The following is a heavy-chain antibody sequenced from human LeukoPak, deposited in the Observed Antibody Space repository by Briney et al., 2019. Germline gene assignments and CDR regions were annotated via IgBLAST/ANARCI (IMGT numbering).Heavy chain of an antibody. CDR2: IYPGDSDT. V-gene: IGHV5-51*01. CDR1: GYSFTSYW. J-gene: IGHJ5*02. Sequence: GESLKISCKGSGYSFTSYWIGWVRQMPGKGLEWMGIIYPGDSDTSYSPSFQGQVTISADKSISTAYLQWSSLKASDTAMYYCARLAGTLTIGYCSSTSCSNWFDPWGQGTLVTVSS. D-gene: IGHD2-2*01. CDR3: ARLAGTLTIGYCSSTSCSNWFDP.